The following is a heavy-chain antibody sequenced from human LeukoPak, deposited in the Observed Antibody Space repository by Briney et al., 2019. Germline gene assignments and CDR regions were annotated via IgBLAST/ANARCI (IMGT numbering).Heavy chain of an antibody. Sequence: ASVKFSCKASGYTFTSYGISWVRQAPGQGLEWMGWISAYNGNTNYAQKLQGRVTMTTDTSTSTAYMELGSLRSDDTAVYYCARDLTVTSLGFYYYGMDVWGQGTTVTVSS. D-gene: IGHD4-17*01. CDR1: GYTFTSYG. CDR2: ISAYNGNT. J-gene: IGHJ6*02. CDR3: ARDLTVTSLGFYYYGMDV. V-gene: IGHV1-18*01.